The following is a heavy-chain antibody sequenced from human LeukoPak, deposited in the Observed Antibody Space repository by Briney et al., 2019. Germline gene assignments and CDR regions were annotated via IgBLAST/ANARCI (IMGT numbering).Heavy chain of an antibody. Sequence: GGSLRLSCAASGFTFSSSVMSWVRRAPGKGLEWVSAISSSGGNTDNADSLKGRFTISRDNSKDTLYLQMNSLRVEDTAVYYCARRTSGAKDVWGKGTTVTVSP. V-gene: IGHV3-23*01. J-gene: IGHJ6*04. CDR2: ISSSGGNT. CDR1: GFTFSSSV. CDR3: ARRTSGAKDV. D-gene: IGHD3-16*01.